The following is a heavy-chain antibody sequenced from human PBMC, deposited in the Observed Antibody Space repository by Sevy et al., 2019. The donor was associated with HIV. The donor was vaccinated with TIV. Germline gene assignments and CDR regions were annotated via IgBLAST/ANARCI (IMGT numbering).Heavy chain of an antibody. J-gene: IGHJ4*02. CDR2: ISYDGSNK. CDR1: GFTFSSYA. V-gene: IGHV3-30-3*01. D-gene: IGHD3-22*01. Sequence: GGSLRLSCAASGFTFSSYAMHWVRQAPGQGLEWVAVISYDGSNKYYADSVKGRFTISRDNSKNTLYLQMNSLRAEDTAVYYCARDREWLLLPPYYFDYWGQGTLVTVSS. CDR3: ARDREWLLLPPYYFDY.